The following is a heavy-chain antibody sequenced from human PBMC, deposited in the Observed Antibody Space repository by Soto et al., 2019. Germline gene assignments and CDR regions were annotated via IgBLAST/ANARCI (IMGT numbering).Heavy chain of an antibody. CDR2: ISYDGSNK. CDR3: AKRGYGRYNWFDP. CDR1: GFTFSSYG. V-gene: IGHV3-30*18. D-gene: IGHD5-18*01. J-gene: IGHJ5*02. Sequence: QSGGSLRLSCAASGFTFSSYGMHWVRQAPGKGLEWVAVISYDGSNKYYADSVKGRFTISRDNSKNTLYLQMNSLRAEDTAVYYCAKRGYGRYNWFDPWGQGTLVTVSS.